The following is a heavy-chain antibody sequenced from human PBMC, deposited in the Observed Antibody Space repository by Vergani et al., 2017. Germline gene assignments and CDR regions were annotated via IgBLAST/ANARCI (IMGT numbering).Heavy chain of an antibody. CDR3: AKGRGGSSGSYGAFDI. V-gene: IGHV3-9*01. J-gene: IGHJ3*02. CDR2: ISWNSGSI. Sequence: EVQLVESGGGLVQPGRSLRLSCAASGFTYDDYAMHWVRQAPGKGLEWVSGISWNSGSIGYADSVKGRFTISRDNAKNSLYLQMNSLRAEDTALYCCAKGRGGSSGSYGAFDIWGQGTMVTVSS. D-gene: IGHD1-26*01. CDR1: GFTYDDYA.